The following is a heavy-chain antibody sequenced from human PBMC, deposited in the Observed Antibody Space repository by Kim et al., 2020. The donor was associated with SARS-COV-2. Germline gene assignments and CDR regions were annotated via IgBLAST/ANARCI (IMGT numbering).Heavy chain of an antibody. CDR1: GFTFSSNA. J-gene: IGHJ4*02. Sequence: GGSLRLSCVASGFTFSSNAMSWVRQAPGKGLEGVSAISGSGGSTYYADSVKGRFTISRDNSKNTLYLQMNSLRAEDTAVYYCAKANGYSGYSGADYWGQGTLVTVTS. D-gene: IGHD5-12*01. V-gene: IGHV3-23*01. CDR3: AKANGYSGYSGADY. CDR2: ISGSGGST.